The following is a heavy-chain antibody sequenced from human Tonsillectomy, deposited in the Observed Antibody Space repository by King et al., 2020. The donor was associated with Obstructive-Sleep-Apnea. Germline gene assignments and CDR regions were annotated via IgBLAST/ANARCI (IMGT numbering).Heavy chain of an antibody. CDR2: ISYDGSNK. J-gene: IGHJ4*02. CDR3: AFTMVRGAPWGYFDY. V-gene: IGHV3-30*03. Sequence: VQLVESGGGVVQPGRSLRLSCAASGFTFSNYGMHWVRQAPGKGLEWVAVISYDGSNKYYADSVKGRFTISRDNSKNTLYLQMNSLRAEDTAVYYCAFTMVRGAPWGYFDYWGQGTLVAVSS. CDR1: GFTFSNYG. D-gene: IGHD3-10*01.